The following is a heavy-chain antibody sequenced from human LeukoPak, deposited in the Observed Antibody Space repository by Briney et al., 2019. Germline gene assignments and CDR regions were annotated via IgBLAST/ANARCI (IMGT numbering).Heavy chain of an antibody. V-gene: IGHV3-53*01. CDR3: ARGLGD. CDR2: IYSGGST. J-gene: IGHJ4*02. Sequence: AGGSPRLSCAASWFSVSSNYMKWGRPAPGKGLEWVSVIYSGGSTYYADSVKGRFTISRDNSKNTLYLQMNSLRAEDTAVYYCARGLGDWGQGTLVTVSS. D-gene: IGHD3-16*01. CDR1: WFSVSSNY.